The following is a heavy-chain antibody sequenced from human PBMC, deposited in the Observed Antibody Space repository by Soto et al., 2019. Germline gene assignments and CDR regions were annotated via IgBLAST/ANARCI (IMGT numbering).Heavy chain of an antibody. CDR1: GGTFSSYA. CDR2: IITIFNTA. Sequence: QVQLVQSGAEVKKPGSSVKVSCQASGGTFSSYAINWVRQAPGQGLEWMGGIITIFNTANYAQRFQGRVTITADEYTSTAYMELSSLRSEDSAVYFCARVDLHGEYGAFDIWGQGTMVTVSS. V-gene: IGHV1-69*01. J-gene: IGHJ3*02. D-gene: IGHD4-17*01. CDR3: ARVDLHGEYGAFDI.